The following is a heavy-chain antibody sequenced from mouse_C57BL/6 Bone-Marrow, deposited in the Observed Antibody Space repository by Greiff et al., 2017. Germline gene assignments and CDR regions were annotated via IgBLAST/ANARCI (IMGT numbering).Heavy chain of an antibody. D-gene: IGHD1-1*01. V-gene: IGHV5-6*01. Sequence: EVQLVESGGDLVKPGGSLKLSCAASGFTFSSYGMSWVRQTPDKRLEWVATISSGGSYTYYPESVKGRFTISRDNAKNTLYLKMSSLKSEDTAMXYGSRGDCYGSPDYWGQGTTLTVSS. CDR3: SRGDCYGSPDY. J-gene: IGHJ2*01. CDR2: ISSGGSYT. CDR1: GFTFSSYG.